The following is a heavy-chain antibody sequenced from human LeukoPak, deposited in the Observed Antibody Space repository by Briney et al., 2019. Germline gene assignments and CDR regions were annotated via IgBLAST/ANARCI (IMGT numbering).Heavy chain of an antibody. Sequence: GASVKVSCKASGYTFTGYYMHWVRQAPGQGLEWVGWINPNSGGTNYAQKFQGRVTMTRDTSISTAYMELSRLRSDDTAVYYCARERRDIVVVPAAIFDYWGQGTLVTVSS. J-gene: IGHJ4*02. CDR3: ARERRDIVVVPAAIFDY. V-gene: IGHV1-2*02. D-gene: IGHD2-2*01. CDR1: GYTFTGYY. CDR2: INPNSGGT.